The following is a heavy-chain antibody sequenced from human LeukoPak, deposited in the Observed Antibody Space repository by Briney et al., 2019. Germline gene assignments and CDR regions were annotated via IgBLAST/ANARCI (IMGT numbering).Heavy chain of an antibody. D-gene: IGHD3-22*01. J-gene: IGHJ6*03. CDR1: GFTFSSYG. CDR3: AKGLISSGYYPGYYYYYMDV. CDR2: IRYDGSNK. V-gene: IGHV3-30*02. Sequence: GGSLRLSCAASGFTFSSYGMHWVRQAPGKGLEWVAFIRYDGSNKYYADSVKGRFTISRDNSKNTLYLQMNSLRAEDTAVYYCAKGLISSGYYPGYYYYYMDVWGKGTTVTISS.